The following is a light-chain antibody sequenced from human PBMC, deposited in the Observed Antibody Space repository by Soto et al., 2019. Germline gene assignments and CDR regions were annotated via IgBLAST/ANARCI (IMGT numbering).Light chain of an antibody. V-gene: IGLV2-8*01. CDR3: TSYAGSNIPVV. Sequence: QSALTQPPSASGSPGQSVTISCTGTSTDVGGNNFVSWYQQHPGKAPKLMIYEVSKRPSGVPDRFSGSKSGNTASLTVSGLQADDEADYYCTSYAGSNIPVVFGGGTKLTVL. J-gene: IGLJ2*01. CDR2: EVS. CDR1: STDVGGNNF.